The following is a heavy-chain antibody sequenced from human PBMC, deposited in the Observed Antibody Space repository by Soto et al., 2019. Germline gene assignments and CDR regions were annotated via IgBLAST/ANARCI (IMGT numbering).Heavy chain of an antibody. CDR2: IYYSGSA. D-gene: IGHD6-6*01. CDR3: SAPPRF. Sequence: ETLSLTRILRDDSTGTVSRMWGSIRQHKGKGLEWIGNIYYSGSASYHPSLKSRVTISVDTSKNQFSLKLTSVTAADTAVYYCSAPPRFWGQRSLDPVS. V-gene: IGHV4-39*07. J-gene: IGHJ4*02. CDR1: DDSTGTVSRM.